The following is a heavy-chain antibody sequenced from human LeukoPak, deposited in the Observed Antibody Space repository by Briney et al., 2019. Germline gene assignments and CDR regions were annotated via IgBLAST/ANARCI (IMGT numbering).Heavy chain of an antibody. J-gene: IGHJ6*02. Sequence: SGGFLRLSCAASGFTFSDYYMSWIRQAPGKGLEWVSYISSSGSTIYYADSVKGRFTISRDNAKNSLYLQMNSLRAEDTAVYYCARGRYCSGGSCSSTLLYYYYGMDVWGQGTTVTVSS. V-gene: IGHV3-11*01. CDR1: GFTFSDYY. CDR3: ARGRYCSGGSCSSTLLYYYYGMDV. CDR2: ISSSGSTI. D-gene: IGHD2-15*01.